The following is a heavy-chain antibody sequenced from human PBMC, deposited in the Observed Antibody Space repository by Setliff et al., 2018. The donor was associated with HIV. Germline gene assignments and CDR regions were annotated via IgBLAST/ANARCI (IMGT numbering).Heavy chain of an antibody. D-gene: IGHD2-8*02. CDR1: GFTFSSYW. J-gene: IGHJ4*02. CDR2: IKQDGSEK. V-gene: IGHV3-7*01. Sequence: PGGSLRLSCAASGFTFSSYWMSWVRQAPGKGLEWVANIKQDGSEKYSVDSVKGRFTISRDNAENSLYLQMNSLRAEDTAVYYCARDYWAGAIDCWGQGTLVTVSS. CDR3: ARDYWAGAIDC.